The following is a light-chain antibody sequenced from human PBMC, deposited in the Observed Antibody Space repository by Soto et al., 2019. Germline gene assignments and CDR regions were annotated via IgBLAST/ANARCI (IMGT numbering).Light chain of an antibody. CDR2: AAS. CDR3: QQSYSTPLFT. V-gene: IGKV1-39*01. Sequence: DIQMTQSPSSLSASVGDRVTITCRASQSISSYLNWYQQKPGKAPKLLIYAASSLQSGVPSRFSGSGSGTDFTLTISNLQPEDFATYYCQQSYSTPLFTFGPGTKVDIK. J-gene: IGKJ3*01. CDR1: QSISSY.